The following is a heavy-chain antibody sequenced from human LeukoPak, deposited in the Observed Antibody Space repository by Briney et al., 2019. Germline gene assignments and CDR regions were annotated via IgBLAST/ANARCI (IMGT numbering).Heavy chain of an antibody. CDR3: ATTTGDPYNWFDP. J-gene: IGHJ5*02. V-gene: IGHV4-38-2*02. CDR2: IYHSGST. CDR1: GYSISSGYY. Sequence: SETLSLTCTVSGYSISSGYYWGWIRQPPGKGLEWIGSIYHSGSTYCNPSLKSRVTILVDTSKNQFSLKLSSVTAADTAVYYCATTTGDPYNWFDPWGQGTLVTVSS. D-gene: IGHD7-27*01.